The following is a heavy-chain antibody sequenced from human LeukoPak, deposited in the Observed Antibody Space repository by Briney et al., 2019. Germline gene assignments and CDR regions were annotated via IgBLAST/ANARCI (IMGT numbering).Heavy chain of an antibody. J-gene: IGHJ5*02. Sequence: SSETLSLTCAVSGGSISSGGYSWSWIRQPPGKGLEWIGYIYHSGSTYYNPSLKSRVTISVDRSKNQFSLKLRSVTAADTAVYYCTRDSQLEWFYAWGQGILVTVSS. D-gene: IGHD3-10*01. CDR2: IYHSGST. V-gene: IGHV4-30-2*01. CDR1: GGSISSGGYS. CDR3: TRDSQLEWFYA.